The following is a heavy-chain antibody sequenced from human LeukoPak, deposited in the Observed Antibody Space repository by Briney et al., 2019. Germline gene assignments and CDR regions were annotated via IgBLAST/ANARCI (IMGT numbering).Heavy chain of an antibody. CDR2: IYYSGSI. CDR1: GGSISSYY. D-gene: IGHD1-1*01. V-gene: IGHV4-59*01. Sequence: PSETLSLICTVSGGSISSYYWSWIRQPPGKGLKWIGYIYYSGSINYNPSLKSRVTISVDTSKNQFSLKVSSVTAADTAVYYCARGNWYLDYWGQGTLVTVSS. J-gene: IGHJ4*02. CDR3: ARGNWYLDY.